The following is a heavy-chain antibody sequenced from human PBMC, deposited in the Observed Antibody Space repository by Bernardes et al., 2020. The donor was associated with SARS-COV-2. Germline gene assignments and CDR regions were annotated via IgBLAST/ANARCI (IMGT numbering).Heavy chain of an antibody. D-gene: IGHD3-9*01. CDR3: ASFPDILNGNRYNWFDP. J-gene: IGHJ5*02. CDR1: GFTFSKYE. CDR2: ISSSGDNT. V-gene: IGHV3-48*03. Sequence: GGSLRLSCVASGFTFSKYEMHWVRQAPGKGLEWVSYISSSGDNTHYADSVKGRFTISRDNAKNSLYLQMNSLRAEDTAVYYCASFPDILNGNRYNWFDPWGQGTLVTVSS.